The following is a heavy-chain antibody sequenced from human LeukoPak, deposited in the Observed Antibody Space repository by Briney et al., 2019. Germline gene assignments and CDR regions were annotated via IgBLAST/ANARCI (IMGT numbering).Heavy chain of an antibody. V-gene: IGHV3-30-3*01. J-gene: IGHJ4*02. Sequence: PGGSLRLSCAASGFTLASYAMHWVRQAPGKGLEWVTVISDDGSEKYYVDSVKGRFTISRDDSKNTLYLQMNGLRPEDTAVYYCARSAFGGYQPDYWGQGTLVTVSS. CDR3: ARSAFGGYQPDY. CDR1: GFTLASYA. D-gene: IGHD5-12*01. CDR2: ISDDGSEK.